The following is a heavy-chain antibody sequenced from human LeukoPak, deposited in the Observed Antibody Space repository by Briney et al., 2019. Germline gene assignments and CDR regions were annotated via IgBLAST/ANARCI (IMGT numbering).Heavy chain of an antibody. CDR1: GGSFSGYH. V-gene: IGHV4-34*01. Sequence: SETLSLTCAVYGGSFSGYHWSWIRQPPGKGLEWIGEINHSGSTNYNPSLKSRVTISVDTSKNQFSLKLSSVTAADTAVHYCARGTFSSGWYRRLAPFDYWGQGTLVTVSS. CDR2: INHSGST. D-gene: IGHD6-19*01. J-gene: IGHJ4*02. CDR3: ARGTFSSGWYRRLAPFDY.